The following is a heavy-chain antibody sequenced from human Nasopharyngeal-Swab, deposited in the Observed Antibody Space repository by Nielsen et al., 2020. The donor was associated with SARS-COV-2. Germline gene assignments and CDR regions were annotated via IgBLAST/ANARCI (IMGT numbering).Heavy chain of an antibody. CDR1: GDSISSGKDY. D-gene: IGHD3-9*01. CDR2: IDYSGST. Sequence: SETLSLTCTVSGDSISSGKDYWNWIRQTPGRGLEWIGYIDYSGSTDHNPSLKSRVTISVATSKNQFSLKVNSVTAADTAVYYCSRLGRYYATLSGYARHFDYWGQGILVTVSS. J-gene: IGHJ4*02. V-gene: IGHV4-30-4*01. CDR3: SRLGRYYATLSGYARHFDY.